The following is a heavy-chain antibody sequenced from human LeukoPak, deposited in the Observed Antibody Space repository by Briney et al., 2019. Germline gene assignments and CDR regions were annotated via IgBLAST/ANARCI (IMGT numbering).Heavy chain of an antibody. D-gene: IGHD3-10*01. CDR1: GYTFTSYG. V-gene: IGHV1-18*01. J-gene: IGHJ3*02. Sequence: ASVKVSCKASGYTFTSYGISWVRQAPGQGLEWMGWISAYNGNTNYAQKLQGRVTMTTDTSTSTAYMELRSLRSDDTAVYYCARSPITMVRGGHAFDIWGQGTMVTVSS. CDR3: ARSPITMVRGGHAFDI. CDR2: ISAYNGNT.